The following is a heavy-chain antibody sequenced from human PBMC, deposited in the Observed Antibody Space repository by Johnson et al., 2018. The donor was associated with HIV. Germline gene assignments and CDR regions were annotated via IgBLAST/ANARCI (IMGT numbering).Heavy chain of an antibody. J-gene: IGHJ3*02. CDR3: AREDSAFDI. CDR1: GFTFSSYG. V-gene: IGHV3-30*02. Sequence: QVQLVESGGGVVQPGGSLRLSCAASGFTFSSYGMHWVRQAPGKGLDWLTFIPYNGRNTFYADSVKGRFTISRDNSKNTLYLQMNSLRAEDTAVYYCAREDSAFDIWGQGTMVTVSS. CDR2: IPYNGRNT.